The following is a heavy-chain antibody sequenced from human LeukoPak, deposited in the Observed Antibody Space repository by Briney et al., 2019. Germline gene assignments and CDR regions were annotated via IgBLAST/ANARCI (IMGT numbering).Heavy chain of an antibody. CDR3: ARGPSGPRPGNWFDP. CDR2: ISSSSNYI. J-gene: IGHJ5*02. Sequence: GGSLRLSCAASGFSFSSYGVNWVRQAPEKGLEWVSSISSSSNYIFYADSVKGRFTISRDNARNTLYLHMNSLRVEDTTIYYCARGPSGPRPGNWFDPWGQGTLVTVSS. V-gene: IGHV3-21*01. CDR1: GFSFSSYG. D-gene: IGHD5-12*01.